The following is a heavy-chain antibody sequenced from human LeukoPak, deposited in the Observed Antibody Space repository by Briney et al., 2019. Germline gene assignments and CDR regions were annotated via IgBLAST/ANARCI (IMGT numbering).Heavy chain of an antibody. CDR2: VSPYNGNT. D-gene: IGHD3-10*01. Sequence: GASVKVSCKASGYTFTSYGISWVRQAPGQGLEWMGWVSPYNGNTYYSQRFQDRVTITKDTSTGTAYMDLRNLRTDDTAMYYCARNGRVRRVVKDLFEYWGQGTLVAVSS. CDR1: GYTFTSYG. CDR3: ARNGRVRRVVKDLFEY. J-gene: IGHJ4*02. V-gene: IGHV1-18*01.